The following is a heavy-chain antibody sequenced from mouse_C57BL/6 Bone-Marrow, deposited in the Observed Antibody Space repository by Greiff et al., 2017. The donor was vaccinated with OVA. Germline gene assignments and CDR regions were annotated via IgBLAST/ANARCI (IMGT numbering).Heavy chain of an antibody. D-gene: IGHD1-1*01. V-gene: IGHV1-81*01. J-gene: IGHJ4*01. CDR3: ARSPITTVVATDYAMDY. Sequence: QVQLQQSGAELARPGASVKLSCKASGYTFTSYGISWVKQRTGQGLEWIGEIYPRSGNTYYNEKFKGKATLTADKSSSTAYMELRSLTSEDSAVYFCARSPITTVVATDYAMDYWGQGTSDTVSS. CDR2: IYPRSGNT. CDR1: GYTFTSYG.